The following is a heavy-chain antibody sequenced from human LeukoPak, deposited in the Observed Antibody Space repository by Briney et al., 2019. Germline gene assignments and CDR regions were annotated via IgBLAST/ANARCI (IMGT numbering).Heavy chain of an antibody. Sequence: GRSLRLSCAASGFTFSSYAMHWVRQAPGKGLEWVAVISYDGSNKYYADSVKGRFTISRDNSKNTLYLQMNSLRAEDTAVYYCAMTYYNDSSGKNPNYWGQGTLVTVSS. J-gene: IGHJ4*02. CDR2: ISYDGSNK. V-gene: IGHV3-30*04. D-gene: IGHD3-22*01. CDR1: GFTFSSYA. CDR3: AMTYYNDSSGKNPNY.